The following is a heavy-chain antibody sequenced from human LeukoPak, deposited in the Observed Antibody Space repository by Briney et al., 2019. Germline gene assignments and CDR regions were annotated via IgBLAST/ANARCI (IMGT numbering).Heavy chain of an antibody. CDR3: ARGRSRFWSGPSAFDP. CDR1: GYTFNSYD. CDR2: MNPNSGNT. J-gene: IGHJ5*02. V-gene: IGHV1-8*01. Sequence: ASVKVSCKASGYTFNSYDINWVRQATGQGLEWMGWMNPNSGNTGYAQKFQGRVTMTRNTSISTAYMELSSLRSEDTAVYYCARGRSRFWSGPSAFDPWGQGTLVTVSS. D-gene: IGHD3-3*01.